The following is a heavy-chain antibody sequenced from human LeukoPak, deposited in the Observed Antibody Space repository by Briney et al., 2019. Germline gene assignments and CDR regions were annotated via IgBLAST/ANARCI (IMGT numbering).Heavy chain of an antibody. CDR3: ARRYRWFWFDP. V-gene: IGHV4-38-2*01. D-gene: IGHD2-8*02. CDR1: GHSISSAYY. CDR2: INHSGST. J-gene: IGHJ5*02. Sequence: SETLSLTCAVSGHSISSAYYWGWIRQPPGKGLEWIGEINHSGSTNYNPSLKSRVTISVDTSKNQFSLKLSSVTAADTAVYYCARRYRWFWFDPWGQGTLVTVSS.